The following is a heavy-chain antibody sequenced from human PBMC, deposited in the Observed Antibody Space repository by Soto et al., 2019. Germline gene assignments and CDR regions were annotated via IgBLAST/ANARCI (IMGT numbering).Heavy chain of an antibody. D-gene: IGHD2-2*01. CDR2: ISWNSGSK. J-gene: IGHJ4*02. V-gene: IGHV3-9*01. CDR1: GFTFDDYA. Sequence: GGSLRLSCAASGFTFDDYAMHWVRQAPGKGLEWVSGISWNSGSKEYADSVKGRFTISRDNSKNTLFLQMDSLTAEDTAVYYCAKRKYCPSTTCFDFWGQGTQVTVSS. CDR3: AKRKYCPSTTCFDF.